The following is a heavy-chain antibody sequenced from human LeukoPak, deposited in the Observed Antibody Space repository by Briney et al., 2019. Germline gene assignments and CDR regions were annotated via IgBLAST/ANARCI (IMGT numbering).Heavy chain of an antibody. CDR1: GFTFSNYR. CDR3: ARTYCSSTSCYEDY. Sequence: GGSLRLSCAASGFTFSNYRMSWVRQAPGKGLEWVANIKHDGSDKYYVDSVKGRLTISRDNAKNSLYLQMNSLRAEDTAVYYCARTYCSSTSCYEDYWGQGTLVTVSS. CDR2: IKHDGSDK. V-gene: IGHV3-7*01. D-gene: IGHD2-2*01. J-gene: IGHJ4*02.